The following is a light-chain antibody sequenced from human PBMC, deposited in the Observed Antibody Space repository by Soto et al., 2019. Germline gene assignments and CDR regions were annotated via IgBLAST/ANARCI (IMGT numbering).Light chain of an antibody. J-gene: IGKJ3*01. V-gene: IGKV3-20*01. CDR2: GAS. Sequence: EVVVTQSPGTLSLSPGERATLSCRASPGTDANYLAWYQQKPGQAPRLLIYGASSRATGIPDRFSGSGSRTDFTLTSSRLEPEDFSMYYCQHYGKFPLPCGPGTRLDIK. CDR3: QHYGKFPLP. CDR1: PGTDANY.